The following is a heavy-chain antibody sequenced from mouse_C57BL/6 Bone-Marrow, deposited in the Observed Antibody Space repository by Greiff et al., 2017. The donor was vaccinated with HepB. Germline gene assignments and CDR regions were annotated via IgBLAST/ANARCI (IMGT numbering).Heavy chain of an antibody. CDR1: GFNIKDDY. CDR3: TSYGYHAWFAY. V-gene: IGHV14-4*01. D-gene: IGHD2-2*01. J-gene: IGHJ3*01. Sequence: EVKLQESGAELVRPGASVKLSCTASGFNIKDDYMHWVKQRPEQGLEWIGWIDPENGDTEYASKFQGKATITADTSSNTAYLQLSSLTSEDTAVYYCTSYGYHAWFAYWGQGTLVTVSA. CDR2: IDPENGDT.